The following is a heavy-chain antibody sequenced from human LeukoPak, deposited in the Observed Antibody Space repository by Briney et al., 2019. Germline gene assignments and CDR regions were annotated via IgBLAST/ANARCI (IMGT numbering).Heavy chain of an antibody. D-gene: IGHD3-10*01. CDR1: GFTVSSSY. Sequence: GGSLRLSCAASGFTVSSSYISWVRQAPGKGLEWVSVIYNGGSTNYADSVKGRFTISRDNSKNTLYLQMNSLRAEDTAVYYCTTDPGLLGGQGTLVTVSS. J-gene: IGHJ4*02. CDR3: TTDPGLL. CDR2: IYNGGST. V-gene: IGHV3-66*01.